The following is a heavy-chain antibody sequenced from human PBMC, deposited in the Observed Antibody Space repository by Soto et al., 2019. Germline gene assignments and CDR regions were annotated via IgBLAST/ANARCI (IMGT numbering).Heavy chain of an antibody. D-gene: IGHD3-10*01. V-gene: IGHV4-38-2*02. J-gene: IGHJ6*02. Sequence: PSETLSLTCAVSGYSISSGYYWGWIRQPPGKGLEWIGSIYHSGSTYYNPSLKSRVTISVDTSKNQFSLKLSSVTAADTAVYYCARDKAVRGFDYYYGMDVWGQGTTVTVSS. CDR2: IYHSGST. CDR3: ARDKAVRGFDYYYGMDV. CDR1: GYSISSGYY.